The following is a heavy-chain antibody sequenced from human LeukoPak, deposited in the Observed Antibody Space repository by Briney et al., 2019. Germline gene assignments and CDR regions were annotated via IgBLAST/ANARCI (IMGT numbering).Heavy chain of an antibody. CDR2: IYTGGST. CDR3: AGLSWNGDYYYYYIDV. CDR1: GGSISSGNYY. J-gene: IGHJ6*03. D-gene: IGHD1-1*01. V-gene: IGHV4-61*02. Sequence: SETLSLTCTVSGGSISSGNYYWSWIRQPAGKELEWIGRIYTGGSTNYNPSLKSRVAISVDTSKNQSSLKLSSVTAADTAVYYCAGLSWNGDYYYYYIDVWGKGTTVTVSS.